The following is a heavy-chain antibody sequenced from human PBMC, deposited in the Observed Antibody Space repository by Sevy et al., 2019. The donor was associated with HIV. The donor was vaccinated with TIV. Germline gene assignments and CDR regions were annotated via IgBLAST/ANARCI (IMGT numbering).Heavy chain of an antibody. Sequence: GGSLRLSCAASGFTFSSYGMHWVRQAPGKGLEWVAVIWYDGSNKYYAYSVKGRFTISRDNSKNTLYLQMNSLRAEDTAXYYCARDLYCSSTSCYMYYDFWSGYYSYYYYGMDVWGQGTTVTVSS. J-gene: IGHJ6*02. V-gene: IGHV3-33*01. CDR3: ARDLYCSSTSCYMYYDFWSGYYSYYYYGMDV. D-gene: IGHD3-3*01. CDR2: IWYDGSNK. CDR1: GFTFSSYG.